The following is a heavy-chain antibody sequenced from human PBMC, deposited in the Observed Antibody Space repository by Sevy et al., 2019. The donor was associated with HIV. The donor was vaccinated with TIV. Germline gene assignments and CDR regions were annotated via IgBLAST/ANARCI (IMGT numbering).Heavy chain of an antibody. Sequence: QSQTLSLTCAISGDSVSSNSAAWNWIRQSPSRGLEWLGRTYYRSKWYNDYAVSVKSRITINPDTSKNQFSLQLNSVTPEDTAVYYCARDLWTAGVRWGYYYYGMDVWGQGTTVTVSS. V-gene: IGHV6-1*01. J-gene: IGHJ6*02. CDR3: ARDLWTAGVRWGYYYYGMDV. CDR2: TYYRSKWYN. CDR1: GDSVSSNSAA. D-gene: IGHD3-3*01.